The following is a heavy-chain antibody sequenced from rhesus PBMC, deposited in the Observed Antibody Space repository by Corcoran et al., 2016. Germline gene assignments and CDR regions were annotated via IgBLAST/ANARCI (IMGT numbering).Heavy chain of an antibody. V-gene: IGHV4-173*01. D-gene: IGHD2-39*02. Sequence: QVQLQESGPGLVKPSETLSLTCAVSGGSISSNYWSWIRQPPGKGLEWIGRISGSGVNTDYNPSLSSRVTISTDTTKNQFSLKLSSVTAADTAVYYCARGGIVVVVSATWDYFDYWGQGVLVTVSS. CDR3: ARGGIVVVVSATWDYFDY. J-gene: IGHJ4*01. CDR2: ISGSGVNT. CDR1: GGSISSNY.